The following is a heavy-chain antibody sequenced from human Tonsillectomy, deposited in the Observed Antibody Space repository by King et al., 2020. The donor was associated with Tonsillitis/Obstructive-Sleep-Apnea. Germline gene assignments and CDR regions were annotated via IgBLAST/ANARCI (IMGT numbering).Heavy chain of an antibody. D-gene: IGHD3-3*01. CDR1: GFTFSSYS. V-gene: IGHV3-48*02. CDR3: ARRRWSGYYYMDV. J-gene: IGHJ6*03. CDR2: ICSSSSTI. Sequence: VQLVESGGGLVQPGGSLRLSCAASGFTFSSYSMNWVRQAPGKGLEWVSYICSSSSTIYYADSVKGRLTISRDNAKNSLYLQMNSLRDEDTAVYYCARRRWSGYYYMDVWGKGTTVTVSS.